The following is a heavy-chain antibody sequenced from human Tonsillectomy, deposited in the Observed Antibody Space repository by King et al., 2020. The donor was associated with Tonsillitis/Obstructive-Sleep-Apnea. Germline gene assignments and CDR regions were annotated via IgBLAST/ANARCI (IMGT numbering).Heavy chain of an antibody. J-gene: IGHJ3*02. D-gene: IGHD1-26*01. CDR1: GYSFNGYF. CDR3: ARNKVGYQDAFHI. CDR2: INPNSGGT. V-gene: IGHV1-2*02. Sequence: VQLVESGAEVKKPGASVKVSCKASGYSFNGYFMHWVRQAPGQGLEWRGWINPNSGGTRYAQKFQGRVTMTRDTSISTVYMEMSRLRSDDTVMYYCARNKVGYQDAFHIWGQVSIVTDSS.